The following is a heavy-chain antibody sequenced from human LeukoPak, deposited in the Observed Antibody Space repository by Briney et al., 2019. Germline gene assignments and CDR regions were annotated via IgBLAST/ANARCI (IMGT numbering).Heavy chain of an antibody. CDR3: ARLDSGYCSSTSCYDDY. V-gene: IGHV1-69*05. CDR1: GGTFGSYA. CDR2: IIPIFGTA. J-gene: IGHJ4*02. Sequence: PVASVKVSCKASGGTFGSYAISWVRQAPGQGLEWMGGIIPIFGTANYAQKFQGRVTITTDESTSTAYMELSSLRSEDTAVYYCARLDSGYCSSTSCYDDYWGQGTLVTVSS. D-gene: IGHD2-2*01.